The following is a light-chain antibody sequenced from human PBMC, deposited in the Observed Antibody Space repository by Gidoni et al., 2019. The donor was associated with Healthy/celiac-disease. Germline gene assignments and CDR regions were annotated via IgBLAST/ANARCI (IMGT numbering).Light chain of an antibody. CDR3: QSYDSSLSGHVV. V-gene: IGLV1-40*01. CDR2: GNS. J-gene: IGLJ2*01. Sequence: QSVLTQPPSVSGAPGQRVTISCTGSSSNIGAGYDVHWYPQLPGTAPNLLIYGNSNRPSGVPDRFSGSKSGTSASLAITGLQAEDEADYYCQSYDSSLSGHVVFGGGTKLTVL. CDR1: SSNIGAGYD.